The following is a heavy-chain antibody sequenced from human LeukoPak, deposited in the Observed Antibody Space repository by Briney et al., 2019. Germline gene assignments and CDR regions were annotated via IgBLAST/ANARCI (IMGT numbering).Heavy chain of an antibody. Sequence: PGGSLRLSCAASGFTFDDYAMHWVRQAPGKGLEWVSGISWNSGSIGYADSVKGRFTISRDNAKNSLYLQMNSLRAEDTALYYCAKGPADNSGYYYFDYWGQGTLVTVSS. D-gene: IGHD3-22*01. CDR3: AKGPADNSGYYYFDY. J-gene: IGHJ4*02. CDR1: GFTFDDYA. CDR2: ISWNSGSI. V-gene: IGHV3-9*01.